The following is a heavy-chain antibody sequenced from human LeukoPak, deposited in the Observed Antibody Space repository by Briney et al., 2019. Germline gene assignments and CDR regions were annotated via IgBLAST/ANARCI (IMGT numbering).Heavy chain of an antibody. CDR3: ARVDYYDSSGYPAFDI. D-gene: IGHD3-22*01. CDR1: GGSISSYY. Sequence: SETLSLTCTVSGGSISSYYWGWIRQPPGKGLEWIGYIYYSGSTNYNPSLKSRVTISVDTSKNQFSLKLSSVTAADTAVYYCARVDYYDSSGYPAFDIWGQGTMVTVSS. J-gene: IGHJ3*02. CDR2: IYYSGST. V-gene: IGHV4-59*08.